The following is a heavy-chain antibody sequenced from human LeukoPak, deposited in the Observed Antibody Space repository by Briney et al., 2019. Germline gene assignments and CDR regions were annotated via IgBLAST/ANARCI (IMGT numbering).Heavy chain of an antibody. V-gene: IGHV1-69*13. D-gene: IGHD2-2*01. Sequence: SVKVSCKASGGTFSSYAISWVRQAPGQGLEWMGGIIPIFGTANYAQKFQGRVTITADESTSTAYMELSSLRSEDTAVYYCARKGREYCSSTSCYDGYFQHWGQGTLVTVSS. CDR2: IIPIFGTA. J-gene: IGHJ1*01. CDR3: ARKGREYCSSTSCYDGYFQH. CDR1: GGTFSSYA.